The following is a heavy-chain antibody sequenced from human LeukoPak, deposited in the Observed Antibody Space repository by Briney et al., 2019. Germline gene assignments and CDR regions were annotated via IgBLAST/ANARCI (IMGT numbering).Heavy chain of an antibody. Sequence: GGSLRLSCAAPGFTFSSYAMHWVRQAPGKGLEWVAVISYDGSNKYYADSVKGRFTISRDNSKNTLYLQMNSLRAEDTAVYYCARELADIVVVVAATNAFDIWGQGTMVTVSS. D-gene: IGHD2-15*01. V-gene: IGHV3-30*04. CDR3: ARELADIVVVVAATNAFDI. CDR2: ISYDGSNK. J-gene: IGHJ3*02. CDR1: GFTFSSYA.